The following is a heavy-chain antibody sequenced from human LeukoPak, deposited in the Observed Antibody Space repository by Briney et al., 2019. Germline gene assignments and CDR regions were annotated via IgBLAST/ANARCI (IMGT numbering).Heavy chain of an antibody. CDR3: ARNFARNSGDYGNDAFDI. D-gene: IGHD4-17*01. J-gene: IGHJ3*02. Sequence: SETLSLTCNVSGDSMNFYYWSWIRQSPGEGLEWIGYIQNTGRSYYNPSLKSRVTISLDTSKNQFSLKLASVTAVDTAVYYCARNFARNSGDYGNDAFDIWGQGTMVTVSS. CDR2: IQNTGRS. V-gene: IGHV4-59*01. CDR1: GDSMNFYY.